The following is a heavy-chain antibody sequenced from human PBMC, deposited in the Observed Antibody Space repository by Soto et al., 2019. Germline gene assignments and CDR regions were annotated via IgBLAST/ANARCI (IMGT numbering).Heavy chain of an antibody. J-gene: IGHJ6*02. D-gene: IGHD6-6*01. CDR3: ARDLSEYSSSSHLFYYYYYGMDV. Sequence: ASVKVSCKASGYTFTSYAMHWVRQAPGQRLEWMGWINAGNGNTKYSQKFQGRVTITRDTSASTAYMELSSLRSEDTAVYYCARDLSEYSSSSHLFYYYYYGMDVWGQGTTVTVSS. V-gene: IGHV1-3*01. CDR1: GYTFTSYA. CDR2: INAGNGNT.